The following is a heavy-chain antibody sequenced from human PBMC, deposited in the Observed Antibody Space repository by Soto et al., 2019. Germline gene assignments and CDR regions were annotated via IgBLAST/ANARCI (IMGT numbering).Heavy chain of an antibody. D-gene: IGHD3-3*01. CDR2: ISSDGTTT. V-gene: IGHV3-74*01. Sequence: EVQLVQSGGGLAQPGKSLRLSCAASGFTFRKFWMHWVRQVPGKGPVWVSYISSDGTTTDYADSVKGRFTISRDNAKDTLYLQMDSLRAEDTAVYYFAIQDFTNDVCLEAAVTVGGALESWGQGTLVTVSS. CDR1: GFTFRKFW. J-gene: IGHJ1*01. CDR3: AIQDFTNDVCLEAAVTVGGALES.